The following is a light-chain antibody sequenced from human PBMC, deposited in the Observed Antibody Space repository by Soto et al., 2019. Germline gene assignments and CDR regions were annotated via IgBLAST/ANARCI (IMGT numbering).Light chain of an antibody. CDR1: SSDVGGYNY. J-gene: IGLJ1*01. V-gene: IGLV2-14*01. CDR3: NSYTSKSTGV. CDR2: EVS. Sequence: QSALTQPASVSGSPGQSITISCTGTSSDVGGYNYVSWYQQHPGKAPKLIIYEVSNRPSGDSNRFSGSKSGNTASLTTSGLQAEDEADYYCNSYTSKSTGVFGTGTKLTVL.